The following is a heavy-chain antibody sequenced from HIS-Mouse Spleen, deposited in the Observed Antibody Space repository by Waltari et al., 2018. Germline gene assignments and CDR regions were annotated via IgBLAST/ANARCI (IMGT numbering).Heavy chain of an antibody. V-gene: IGHV3-30*18. CDR1: GFTFSSYG. CDR3: AKEYSSSHNWFDP. D-gene: IGHD6-13*01. CDR2: ISYDGSNK. J-gene: IGHJ5*02. Sequence: QVQLVESGGGVVQPGRSLRLPCAASGFTFSSYGMHWFRQAPGKGLEWVAVISYDGSNKYYADSVKGRFTISRDNSKNTLYLQMNSLRAEDTAVYYCAKEYSSSHNWFDPWGQGTLVTVSS.